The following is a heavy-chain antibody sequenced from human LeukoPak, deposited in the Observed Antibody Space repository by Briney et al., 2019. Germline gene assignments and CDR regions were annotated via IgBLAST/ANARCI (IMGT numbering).Heavy chain of an antibody. V-gene: IGHV3-23*01. D-gene: IGHD2-2*01. CDR2: ISGSGGSR. CDR1: GFTFSSYG. J-gene: IGHJ2*01. CDR3: ARGAAMVYWYFDL. Sequence: GGSLRLSCAASGFTFSSYGMSWVRQAPGKGLEWVSAISGSGGSRGYADSVKGRFTIPRDNAKNTLYLQMNSLRAEDTAVYYCARGAAMVYWYFDLWGRGTLVTVSS.